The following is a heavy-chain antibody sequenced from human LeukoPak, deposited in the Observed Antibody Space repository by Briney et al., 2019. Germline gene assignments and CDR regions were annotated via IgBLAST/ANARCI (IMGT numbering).Heavy chain of an antibody. CDR1: GGSISSGYYY. CDR3: ARVDFWSGYSPFDY. V-gene: IGHV4-30-4*08. Sequence: SQTLSLTCTVSGGSISSGYYYWSWIRQPPGKGLEWIGYIYYSGSTYYHPSLKSRVTISVDTSKNQFSLKLSSVTAADTAVYYCARVDFWSGYSPFDYWGQGTLVTVSS. CDR2: IYYSGST. J-gene: IGHJ4*02. D-gene: IGHD3-3*01.